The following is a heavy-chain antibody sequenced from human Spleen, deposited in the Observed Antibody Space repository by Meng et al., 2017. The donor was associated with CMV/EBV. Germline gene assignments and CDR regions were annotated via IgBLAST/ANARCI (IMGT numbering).Heavy chain of an antibody. CDR1: GYTFTSYA. Sequence: ASVKVSCKASGYTFTSYAMHWVRQAPGQRLEWMGWSNAGNGNTKYSQEFQGRVTMTRDTSTSTVYMELSSLRSDDTAVYYCARDGRTFTAILGVVSSLDVWGQGTTVTVSS. CDR2: SNAGNGNT. D-gene: IGHD3-3*01. J-gene: IGHJ6*02. CDR3: ARDGRTFTAILGVVSSLDV. V-gene: IGHV1-3*02.